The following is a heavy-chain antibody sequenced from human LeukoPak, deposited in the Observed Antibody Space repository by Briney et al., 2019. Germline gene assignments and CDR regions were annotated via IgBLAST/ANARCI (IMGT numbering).Heavy chain of an antibody. CDR2: ISSSGSTI. CDR1: GFTFSDYY. J-gene: IGHJ3*02. Sequence: GGSLRLSCAASGFTFSDYYMSWIRQAPGKGLEWVSYISSSGSTIYYADSVKGRFTISRDNAKNSLYQQMNSLRAEDTAVYYCARDKRWLQRGAFDIWGQGTMVTVSS. CDR3: ARDKRWLQRGAFDI. V-gene: IGHV3-11*04. D-gene: IGHD5-24*01.